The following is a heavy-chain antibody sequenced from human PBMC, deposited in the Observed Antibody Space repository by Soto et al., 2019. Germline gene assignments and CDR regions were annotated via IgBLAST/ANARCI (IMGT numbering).Heavy chain of an antibody. V-gene: IGHV1-69*02. J-gene: IGHJ4*02. CDR3: ASIGAADYYGSGSLDY. CDR1: GGTFSSYT. D-gene: IGHD3-10*01. CDR2: IIPILGIA. Sequence: QVQLVQSGAEVKKPGSSVKVSCKASGGTFSSYTISWVRQAPGQGLEWMGRIIPILGIANYAQKFQGRVTSTEDKSTSTAYMELSSLRSEDTAVYYCASIGAADYYGSGSLDYWGQGTLVTVSS.